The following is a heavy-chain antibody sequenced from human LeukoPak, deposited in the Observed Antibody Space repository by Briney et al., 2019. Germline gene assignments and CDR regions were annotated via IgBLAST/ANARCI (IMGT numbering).Heavy chain of an antibody. CDR2: ISYDGSNK. J-gene: IGHJ4*02. D-gene: IGHD5-18*01. CDR1: GLTFSSYG. CDR3: AKDRWYTAMGLFDY. V-gene: IGHV3-30*18. Sequence: PGRSLTLLCAASGLTFSSYGMHWVRQAPGRGLEWVAVISYDGSNKYYADSVKGRFTISRDNSKNTLYLQMNSLRAEDTAVYYCAKDRWYTAMGLFDYWGQGTLVTVSS.